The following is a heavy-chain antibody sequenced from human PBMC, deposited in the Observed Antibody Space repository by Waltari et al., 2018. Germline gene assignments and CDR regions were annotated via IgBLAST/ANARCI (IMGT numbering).Heavy chain of an antibody. D-gene: IGHD3-16*01. CDR3: ARDDVDSSAFGGF. J-gene: IGHJ4*02. V-gene: IGHV1-18*01. Sequence: QLVQSGAEVKKPGASVKVSCNGSGYIISNSGANWVRQAPGQGLEWMGWISGYNGDAKYEEKFEGRVTMTRDTSTSTAYMEIRGLRSDDTAVYFCARDDVDSSAFGGFWGQGTQVTVSS. CDR2: ISGYNGDA. CDR1: GYIISNSG.